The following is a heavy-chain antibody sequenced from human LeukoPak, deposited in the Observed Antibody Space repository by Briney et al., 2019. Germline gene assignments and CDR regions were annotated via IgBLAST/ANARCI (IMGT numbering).Heavy chain of an antibody. Sequence: GESLKISFKGSGYSFTSYWIGWVRQMPGKGVGWMGIIYPGDSDTRYCPSFQGQVTISADKSISTAYLQWSSLKASDTAMYYCARHSTVTTPRAFDIWGQGTMVTVSS. CDR3: ARHSTVTTPRAFDI. J-gene: IGHJ3*02. CDR2: IYPGDSDT. CDR1: GYSFTSYW. V-gene: IGHV5-51*01. D-gene: IGHD4-17*01.